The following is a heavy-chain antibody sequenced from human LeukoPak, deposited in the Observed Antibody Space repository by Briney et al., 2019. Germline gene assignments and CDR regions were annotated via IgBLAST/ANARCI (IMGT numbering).Heavy chain of an antibody. Sequence: ASVKVSCKSSGYTFTGYYMHWLRQAPGQGLGWMGWINPSSGGTNYAQKFQGRVTMTRDTSISTAYMELSSLRSDDTAVYSCARAQTMAAAGTGPGDFWGQGTLVTVSS. V-gene: IGHV1-2*02. J-gene: IGHJ4*02. D-gene: IGHD6-13*01. CDR3: ARAQTMAAAGTGPGDF. CDR2: INPSSGGT. CDR1: GYTFTGYY.